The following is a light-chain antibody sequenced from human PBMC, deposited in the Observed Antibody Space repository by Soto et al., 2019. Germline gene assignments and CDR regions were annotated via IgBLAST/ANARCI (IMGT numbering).Light chain of an antibody. Sequence: QSALTQPASVSGSPGQSITISCTGTSSDVGVFNYVSWYQQHPGRVPKLLIYEVTHRPSGVSDRFSGSKSGNTAPLTISMVRHEDESTYFCIAYATSSTWVFGGGTKLTVL. J-gene: IGLJ3*02. CDR3: IAYATSSTWV. CDR1: SSDVGVFNY. CDR2: EVT. V-gene: IGLV2-14*03.